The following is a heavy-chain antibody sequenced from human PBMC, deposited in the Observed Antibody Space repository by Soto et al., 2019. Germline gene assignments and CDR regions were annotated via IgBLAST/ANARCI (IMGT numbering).Heavy chain of an antibody. Sequence: EVQLLDSGGGWVQPGGSLRLSCVASGFVFSDYAMSWVRQAPGKGLEWVSAISAGGSDTYYADSVKGQFTVSRVNSKNTLYLQMNTLRAEDTAIYYCASVPIWCSSSSCYTEGFDSWGQGTLVTVSS. CDR1: GFVFSDYA. J-gene: IGHJ4*02. V-gene: IGHV3-23*01. CDR3: ASVPIWCSSSSCYTEGFDS. D-gene: IGHD2-2*01. CDR2: ISAGGSDT.